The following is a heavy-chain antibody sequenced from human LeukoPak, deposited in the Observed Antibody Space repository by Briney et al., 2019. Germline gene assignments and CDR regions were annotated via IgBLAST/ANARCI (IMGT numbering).Heavy chain of an antibody. CDR2: INPSGGST. CDR1: GYTFTSYY. Sequence: GASVKVSCKASGYTFTSYYMHWVRQAPGQGLEWMGIINPSGGSTSYAQKFQGRVTMTRDMSTSTVYMELSSLRSEDTAVYYCAGLQREDGGSADFWNGYDHWGQGSLVTVSS. CDR3: AGLQREDGGSADFWNGYDH. V-gene: IGHV1-46*01. D-gene: IGHD3-3*01. J-gene: IGHJ5*02.